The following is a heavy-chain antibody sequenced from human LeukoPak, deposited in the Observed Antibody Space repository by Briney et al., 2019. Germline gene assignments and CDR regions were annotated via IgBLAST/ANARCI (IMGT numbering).Heavy chain of an antibody. CDR2: ISSSDYSR. D-gene: IGHD3-10*01. V-gene: IGHV3-11*01. CDR1: GFNFSDHY. J-gene: IGHJ5*02. Sequence: GGSLRLSCAASGFNFSDHYMSWLRQAPGKGLEWLAYISSSDYSRYYADSVKGRFTVSRDNTKNSLFLQMNSLRDGDTAVYYCARGKRRFDPWGQGTLVTVSS. CDR3: ARGKRRFDP.